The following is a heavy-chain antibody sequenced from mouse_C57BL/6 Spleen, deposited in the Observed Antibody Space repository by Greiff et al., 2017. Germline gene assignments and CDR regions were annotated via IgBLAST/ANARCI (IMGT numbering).Heavy chain of an antibody. J-gene: IGHJ1*03. CDR3: AKHVVLYWDVDV. V-gene: IGHV5-9*01. D-gene: IGHD1-1*02. Sequence: DVQLVESGGGLVKPGGSLKLSCAASGFTFSSYTMPWVRQTPEKRLEWVATISGGGGNTYYPDSVKGRFTISRDKAKNTLYLQMSSLGSEDTALYCCAKHVVLYWDVDVWGTGTTVTVSS. CDR2: ISGGGGNT. CDR1: GFTFSSYT.